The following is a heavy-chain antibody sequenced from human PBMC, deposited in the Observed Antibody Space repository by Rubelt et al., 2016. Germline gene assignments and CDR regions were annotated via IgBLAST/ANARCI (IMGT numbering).Heavy chain of an antibody. CDR2: INHSGGT. CDR1: GGSFSGYY. D-gene: IGHD2-2*01. V-gene: IGHV4-34*01. CDR3: ARDYLYGIVVVQDAFDI. J-gene: IGHJ3*02. Sequence: QVQLQQWGAGLLKPSETLSLTCAVYGGSFSGYYWSWIRQPPGKGLEWIGEINHSGGTNYNPSPSCRVTISVHTSKNQCSLKLSSVTAADTAVYYCARDYLYGIVVVQDAFDIWGQGTMVTVSS.